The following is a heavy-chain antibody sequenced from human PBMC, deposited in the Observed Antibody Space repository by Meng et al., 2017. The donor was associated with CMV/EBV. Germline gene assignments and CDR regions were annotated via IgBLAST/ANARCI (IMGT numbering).Heavy chain of an antibody. CDR1: GFSLITSGVG. CDR2: IYWNGDK. CDR3: AHRSNFYGSGSRSFDY. Sequence: SGPTLVKPTQTLTLTCTFSGFSLITSGVGVGWIRQSPGKALEWLAVIYWNGDKRYRPSLESRLSITRDTSKNQVVRTMTNMDPVDTATYYCAHRSNFYGSGSRSFDYWGQGTLVTVSS. V-gene: IGHV2-5*01. D-gene: IGHD3-10*01. J-gene: IGHJ4*02.